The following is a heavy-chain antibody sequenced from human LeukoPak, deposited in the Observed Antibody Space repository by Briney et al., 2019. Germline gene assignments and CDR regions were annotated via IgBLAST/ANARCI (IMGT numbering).Heavy chain of an antibody. CDR3: AREQEVYYGGNSDFDY. CDR1: GFTFSSYW. Sequence: GGSLRLSCAASGFTFSSYWMNWVRQAPGKGLVWVSRIASDGSSTTYADSVKGRFTISRDNAKNSLYLQMNSLRAEDTAVYCCAREQEVYYGGNSDFDYWGQGTLVTVSS. CDR2: IASDGSST. V-gene: IGHV3-74*01. J-gene: IGHJ4*02. D-gene: IGHD4-23*01.